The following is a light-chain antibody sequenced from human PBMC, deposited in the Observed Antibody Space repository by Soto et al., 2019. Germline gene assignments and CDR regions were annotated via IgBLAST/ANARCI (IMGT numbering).Light chain of an antibody. CDR1: QSVSNN. CDR3: QQYNHWPPLT. V-gene: IGKV3-15*01. Sequence: EIVMTQSPATLSVSPGERATLSCRASQSVSNNLAWYQQKSGQAPRLLIYGASTRATGIPARFSGSGSGTEFTLTITSLQSEDFAVYCCQQYNHWPPLTFGGGTKVEIK. J-gene: IGKJ4*01. CDR2: GAS.